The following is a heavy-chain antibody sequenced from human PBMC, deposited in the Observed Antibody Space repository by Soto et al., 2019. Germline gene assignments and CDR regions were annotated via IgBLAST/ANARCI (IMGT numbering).Heavy chain of an antibody. V-gene: IGHV2-26*01. CDR1: GFSLSNARMG. Sequence: QVTLKESGPVLVKPTESLTLTCTVSGFSLSNARMGVSWIRQPPGKALEWLAHIFSNDEKSYSTSLKSRLTTPKDTSKSQVVLTMTNMDPVDTATYYCARIRTQQLVSSSLAFDIWGQGTMVTVSS. J-gene: IGHJ3*02. D-gene: IGHD6-6*01. CDR2: IFSNDEK. CDR3: ARIRTQQLVSSSLAFDI.